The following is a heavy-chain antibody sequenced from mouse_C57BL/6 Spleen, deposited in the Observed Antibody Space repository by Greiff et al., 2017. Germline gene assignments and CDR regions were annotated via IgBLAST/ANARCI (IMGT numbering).Heavy chain of an antibody. CDR3: ARSTMVTTRNCDY. J-gene: IGHJ2*01. CDR2: INPGSGGT. Sequence: QVQLQQSGAELVRPGTSVKVSCKASGYAFTNYLIEWVKQRPGQGLEWIGVINPGSGGTNYNEKFKGKATLTADKSSSTAYMQLSSLPSEDSAVYFCARSTMVTTRNCDYWGQGTTLTVSS. D-gene: IGHD2-2*01. V-gene: IGHV1-54*01. CDR1: GYAFTNYL.